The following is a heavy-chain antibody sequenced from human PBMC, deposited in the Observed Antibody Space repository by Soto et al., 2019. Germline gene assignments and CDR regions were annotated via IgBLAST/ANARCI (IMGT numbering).Heavy chain of an antibody. D-gene: IGHD2-8*01. J-gene: IGHJ4*02. CDR1: GFTFNTYD. CDR2: ISTSGSTI. Sequence: EVQLMESGGGLVQPGGSLRLSCSASGFTFNTYDMNWVRQAPGKGLDWVSYISTSGSTIYYADSVKGRFTISRDNAKNSLYLQMNSLRAEDTAVYYCARHYRMDYWGQGPLVTVSS. V-gene: IGHV3-48*04. CDR3: ARHYRMDY.